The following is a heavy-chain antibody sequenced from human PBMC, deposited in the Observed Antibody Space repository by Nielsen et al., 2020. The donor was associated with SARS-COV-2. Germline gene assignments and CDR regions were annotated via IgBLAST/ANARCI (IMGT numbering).Heavy chain of an antibody. CDR3: ATAVGATSSHDAFDS. V-gene: IGHV4-59*08. Sequence: SETLSLTCTVSGGSIRSYYWTWIRQPPGKGLEWIGYIYYTGSTNYNPSLKSRVTMSVDTSKNQFSLKLRSVTAADTAVYFCATAVGATSSHDAFDSWGQGTMVTVSS. J-gene: IGHJ3*02. CDR2: IYYTGST. CDR1: GGSIRSYY. D-gene: IGHD1-26*01.